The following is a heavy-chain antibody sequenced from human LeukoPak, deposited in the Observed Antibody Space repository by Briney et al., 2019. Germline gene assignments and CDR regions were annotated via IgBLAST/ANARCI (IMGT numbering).Heavy chain of an antibody. J-gene: IGHJ4*02. CDR1: GGSISSSSYY. D-gene: IGHD2-15*01. Sequence: SETLSLTCTVSGGSISSSSYYWGWIRQPPGKGLEWIGSIYYSGSTYYNPSLKSRVTISVGTSKNQFSLKLSSVTAADTAVYYCARQSGGPQMLWGQGTLVTVSS. CDR3: ARQSGGPQML. V-gene: IGHV4-39*01. CDR2: IYYSGST.